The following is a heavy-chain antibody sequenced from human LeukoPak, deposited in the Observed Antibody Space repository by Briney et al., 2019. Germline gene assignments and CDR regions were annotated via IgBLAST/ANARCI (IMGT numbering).Heavy chain of an antibody. J-gene: IGHJ4*02. V-gene: IGHV1-2*02. CDR1: GYTFTGYY. D-gene: IGHD3-16*02. CDR2: INPNSGGT. Sequence: ASVKVSCTASGYTFTGYYMHWVRQAPGQGLEWMGWINPNSGGTNYAQKFQGRVTMTRDTSISTAYMELSRLRSDDTAVYYCAREESDYVWGSYRPPGYWGQGTLVTVSS. CDR3: AREESDYVWGSYRPPGY.